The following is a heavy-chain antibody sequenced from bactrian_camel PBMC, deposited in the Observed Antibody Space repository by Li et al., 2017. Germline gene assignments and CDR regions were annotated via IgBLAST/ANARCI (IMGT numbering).Heavy chain of an antibody. V-gene: IGHV3S55*01. CDR3: ATYGGSASQGFGY. CDR2: IDRGGST. CDR1: VYTYR. J-gene: IGHJ6*01. Sequence: QVQLVESGGGSVQAGGSLRLSCASSVYTYRMAWFRQAPGKEREGVAGIDRGGSTEYVDSVKGRFTISRDNAKNTLYLQMNSLKTEDTAVYYCATYGGSASQGFGYWGQGTQVTVS. D-gene: IGHD6*01.